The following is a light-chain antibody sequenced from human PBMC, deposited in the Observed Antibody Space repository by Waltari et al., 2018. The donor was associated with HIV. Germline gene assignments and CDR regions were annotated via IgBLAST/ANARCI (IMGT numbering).Light chain of an antibody. CDR2: RNN. V-gene: IGLV1-47*01. CDR1: TSNIGSYY. J-gene: IGLJ2*01. CDR3: AAWDDSLSVV. Sequence: TPGQRVTISCSGSTSNIGSYYVYWYQQLPGTAPKLLIYRNNQRPSGVPDRFSGSKSGTSASLAISGLRSEDEADYYCAAWDDSLSVVFGGGTKLTVL.